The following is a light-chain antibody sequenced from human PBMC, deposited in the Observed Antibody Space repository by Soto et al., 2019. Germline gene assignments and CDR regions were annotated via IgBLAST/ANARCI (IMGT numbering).Light chain of an antibody. CDR1: QSVSNNY. J-gene: IGKJ2*01. Sequence: IVVTQSPGTLSLSPGERGTLSCRASQSVSNNYLAWYQQKPGQAPRLLIYGASSRATGIPDRFSGSGSGTDFTLTISRLEPEDFAVYYCQQYGSSPPLTFGQGTKLEIK. CDR2: GAS. CDR3: QQYGSSPPLT. V-gene: IGKV3-20*01.